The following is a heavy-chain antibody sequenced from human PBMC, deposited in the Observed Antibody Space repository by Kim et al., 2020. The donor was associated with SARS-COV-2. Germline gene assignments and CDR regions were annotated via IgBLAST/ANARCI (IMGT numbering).Heavy chain of an antibody. D-gene: IGHD6-13*01. CDR3: ARDTVPTSGYSSSWYPYYFDY. CDR1: GFTFSSYS. Sequence: LSLTCAASGFTFSSYSMNWVRQAPGKGLEWVSSISSSSSYIYYADSVKGRFTISRDNAKNSLYLQMNSLRAEDTAVYYCARDTVPTSGYSSSWYPYYFDYWGQGTLVTVSS. J-gene: IGHJ4*02. V-gene: IGHV3-21*01. CDR2: ISSSSSYI.